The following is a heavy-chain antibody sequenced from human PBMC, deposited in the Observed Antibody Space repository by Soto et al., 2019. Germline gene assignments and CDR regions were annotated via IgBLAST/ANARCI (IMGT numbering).Heavy chain of an antibody. CDR2: IIPVFGTA. D-gene: IGHD4-17*01. CDR1: GGTLSNYG. J-gene: IGHJ6*02. CDR3: ARGDATKIVVTTYYGMDV. Sequence: QVQLVQSGAEVKKPGSSVKVSCKASGGTLSNYGISWVRQAPGQGLEWMGRIIPVFGTANYAQKFQGRVTITADESTTTVYMDVSSLRSDDTAVYYCARGDATKIVVTTYYGMDVWGQGTTVTVSS. V-gene: IGHV1-69*12.